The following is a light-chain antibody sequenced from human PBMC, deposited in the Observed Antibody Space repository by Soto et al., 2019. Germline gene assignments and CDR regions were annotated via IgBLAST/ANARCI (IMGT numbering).Light chain of an antibody. CDR2: TAS. CDR1: QGISSY. V-gene: IGKV1-9*01. J-gene: IGKJ4*01. Sequence: DIQLTQSPSFLSASVGDRVTITCRASQGISSYLAWYDQKPGKAPKLLIYTASTLQSAVPSRFSGSGSGTEFTLTISSLQPEDFATYYYQQLNCYPLTFGGGTKVDIK. CDR3: QQLNCYPLT.